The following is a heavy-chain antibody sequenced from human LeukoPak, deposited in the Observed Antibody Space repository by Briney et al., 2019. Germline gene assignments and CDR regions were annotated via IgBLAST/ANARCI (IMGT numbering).Heavy chain of an antibody. V-gene: IGHV1-18*01. CDR2: ISAYNGNT. J-gene: IGHJ3*02. Sequence: ASVKVSCKASGYTFTSYGISWVRQAPGQGLEWMGWISAYNGNTNYAQKLQGRVTMTTDTSTSTAYMELRSLRSDDTAVYYCARGEDYDILTGYYETDAFDIWGQGTMVTVSS. D-gene: IGHD3-9*01. CDR1: GYTFTSYG. CDR3: ARGEDYDILTGYYETDAFDI.